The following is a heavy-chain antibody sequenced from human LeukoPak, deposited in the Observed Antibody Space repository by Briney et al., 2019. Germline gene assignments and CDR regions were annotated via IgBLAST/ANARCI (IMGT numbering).Heavy chain of an antibody. J-gene: IGHJ4*02. D-gene: IGHD3-16*02. V-gene: IGHV1-18*01. CDR3: ARELPVWGSYRYFDY. CDR2: ISPYNGNT. CDR1: GYAFTNYV. Sequence: ASVKVSCKASGYAFTNYVISWVRHAPGQGREWMGWISPYNGNTDYAEKLQDRVTMTADTSTSTVYMELQSLRSDDTAVYYCARELPVWGSYRYFDYWSQGAVVTVSS.